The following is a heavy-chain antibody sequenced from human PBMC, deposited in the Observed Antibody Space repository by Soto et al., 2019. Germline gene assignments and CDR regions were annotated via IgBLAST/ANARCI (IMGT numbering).Heavy chain of an antibody. J-gene: IGHJ6*02. CDR3: ARGPFGGYCSGGSCSWGYYYYGMDV. D-gene: IGHD2-15*01. CDR1: GGSFSGYY. V-gene: IGHV4-34*01. CDR2: INHSGST. Sequence: QVQLQQWGAGLLKPSETLSLTCAVYGGSFSGYYWSWIRQPPGKGLEWIGEINHSGSTNYNPSLKSRVTISVDTSKNQFSLKLSSVTAADTAVYYCARGPFGGYCSGGSCSWGYYYYGMDVWGQGTTVTVSS.